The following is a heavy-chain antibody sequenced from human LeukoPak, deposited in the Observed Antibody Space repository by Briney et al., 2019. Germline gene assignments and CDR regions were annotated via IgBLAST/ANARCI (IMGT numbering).Heavy chain of an antibody. CDR1: GGSFSAFY. CDR2: VNHSGST. V-gene: IGHV4-34*01. CDR3: ARAAYCSSTNCYGFDY. Sequence: SETLSLTCGVYGGSFSAFYWNWIRQPPGKGLEWVGEVNHSGSTYYNPSLKSRVTFSVDTSKKQFSLKLTSVTAADTAVYYCARAAYCSSTNCYGFDYWGQGTLVTVSS. D-gene: IGHD2-2*01. J-gene: IGHJ4*02.